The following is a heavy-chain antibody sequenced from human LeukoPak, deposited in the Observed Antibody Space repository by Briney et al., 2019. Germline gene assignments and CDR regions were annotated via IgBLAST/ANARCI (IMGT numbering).Heavy chain of an antibody. Sequence: SQTLSLTCTVSGGSISSGSYYWSWIRQPAGKGLEWIGRIYTSGSTNYNPSLKSRVTISVDTSKNQFSLKLSSVTAADTAVYYCARGSSSVYADYWGQGTLVTVSS. CDR2: IYTSGST. J-gene: IGHJ4*02. CDR3: ARGSSSVYADY. V-gene: IGHV4-61*02. D-gene: IGHD5/OR15-5a*01. CDR1: GGSISSGSYY.